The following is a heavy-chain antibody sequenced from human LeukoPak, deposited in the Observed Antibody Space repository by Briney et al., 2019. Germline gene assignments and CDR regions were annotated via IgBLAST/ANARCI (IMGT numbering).Heavy chain of an antibody. CDR2: ISGSGGST. Sequence: PGGSLRLSCAASGFTFSSYAMSWVRQAPGKGLEWVSAISGSGGSTYYADSVRGRFTISRDNSKNTLYLQMNSLRAEDTAVYYCAKWRSFCGSFMDVWGQGTTVTVSS. V-gene: IGHV3-23*01. J-gene: IGHJ6*02. D-gene: IGHD2-21*01. CDR1: GFTFSSYA. CDR3: AKWRSFCGSFMDV.